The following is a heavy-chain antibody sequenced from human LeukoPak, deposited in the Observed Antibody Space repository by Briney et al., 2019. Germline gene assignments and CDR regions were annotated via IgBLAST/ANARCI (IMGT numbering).Heavy chain of an antibody. CDR2: ISSSGSTI. V-gene: IGHV3-48*04. CDR3: ARAFAYCSSTSCIEIFNPKW. J-gene: IGHJ4*02. D-gene: IGHD2-2*01. Sequence: GGSLRLSCAASGFTFSSYAMHWVRQAPGKGLEWVSYISSSGSTIYYADSVKGRFTISRDNAKNSLYLQMNSLRAEDTAVYYCARAFAYCSSTSCIEIFNPKWWGQGTLVTVSS. CDR1: GFTFSSYA.